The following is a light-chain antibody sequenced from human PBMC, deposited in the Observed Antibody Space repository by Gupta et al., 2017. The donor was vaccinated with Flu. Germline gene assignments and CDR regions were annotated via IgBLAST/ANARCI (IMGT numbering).Light chain of an antibody. J-gene: IGKJ1*01. CDR3: QQTFSTPRT. CDR1: QSIQRY. CDR2: AAS. V-gene: IGKV1-39*01. Sequence: DIEMTQSPSSLSASVADRVTITCQASQSIQRYLNWYQQKPGKAPKVLIYAASSLQSGVPSRFSGSGFGTDFTLTISNLQPEDFGTYYCQQTFSTPRTFGQGTKVEIK.